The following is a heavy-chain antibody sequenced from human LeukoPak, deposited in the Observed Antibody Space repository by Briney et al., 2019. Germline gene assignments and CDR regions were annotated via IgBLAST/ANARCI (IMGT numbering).Heavy chain of an antibody. CDR3: ARDTGSGLDY. J-gene: IGHJ4*02. D-gene: IGHD6-19*01. CDR2: INPDGNNT. V-gene: IGHV3-74*01. Sequence: GGSLRLSCAASGFTFSSYWMHWVRQAPGKGPVWVSRINPDGNNTIYADSVKGRFTISRDNAKNTLYLQMNSLRAEDTAVYYCARDTGSGLDYWGQGTLVPVSS. CDR1: GFTFSSYW.